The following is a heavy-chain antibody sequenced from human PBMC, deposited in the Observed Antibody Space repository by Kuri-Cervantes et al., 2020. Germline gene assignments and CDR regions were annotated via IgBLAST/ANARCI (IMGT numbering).Heavy chain of an antibody. CDR3: ARSRDVSYYGMDV. Sequence: GESLKISCAASGFTFGDYYMSWIRQAPGKGLVWVSRINTDRTTTNYADSVKGRFTISRDSAKNAVYLQMNGLRGEDTAVYYCARSRDVSYYGMDVWGQGTTVTVSS. J-gene: IGHJ6*02. CDR1: GFTFGDYY. D-gene: IGHD3-10*01. CDR2: INTDRTTT. V-gene: IGHV3-74*01.